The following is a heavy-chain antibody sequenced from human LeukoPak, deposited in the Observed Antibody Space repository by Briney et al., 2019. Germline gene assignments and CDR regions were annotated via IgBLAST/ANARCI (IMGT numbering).Heavy chain of an antibody. CDR2: ISYDGSNK. V-gene: IGHV3-30*18. J-gene: IGHJ6*03. D-gene: IGHD2-21*02. CDR1: GFTFSSYG. Sequence: PGGSLRLSCAASGFTFSSYGMHWVRQAPGKGLEWVAVISYDGSNKYYADSVKGRFTISRDNSKNTLYLQMNSLRAEDTAVYYCAKVGSGDYGYYYYYYMDVWGKGTTVTVSS. CDR3: AKVGSGDYGYYYYYYMDV.